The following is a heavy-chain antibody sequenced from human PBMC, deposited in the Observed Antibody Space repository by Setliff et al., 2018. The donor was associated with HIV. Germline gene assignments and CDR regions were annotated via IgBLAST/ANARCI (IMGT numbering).Heavy chain of an antibody. Sequence: GASVKVSCKTFGYSFTAYQMHWLRQAPGQGLEWMGRINRDNGGIDYAQKFQGRVTVTRDTSINTAYMELNSLRVEDSALYYCARENNFDYWGQGTLVTVSS. CDR1: GYSFTAYQ. J-gene: IGHJ4*02. CDR3: ARENNFDY. V-gene: IGHV1-2*06. CDR2: INRDNGGI.